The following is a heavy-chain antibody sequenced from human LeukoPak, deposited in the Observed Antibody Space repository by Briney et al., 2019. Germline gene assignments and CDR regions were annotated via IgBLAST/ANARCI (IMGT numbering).Heavy chain of an antibody. CDR3: ASGGAAAGIDY. D-gene: IGHD6-13*01. V-gene: IGHV1-46*01. Sequence: ASVKVSCKASGSTFTGYYMHWVRQAPGQGLEWMGIINPSGGSTSYAQKFQGRVTMTRDTSTSTVYMGLSSLRSEDTAVYYCASGGAAAGIDYWGQGTLVTVSS. J-gene: IGHJ4*02. CDR1: GSTFTGYY. CDR2: INPSGGST.